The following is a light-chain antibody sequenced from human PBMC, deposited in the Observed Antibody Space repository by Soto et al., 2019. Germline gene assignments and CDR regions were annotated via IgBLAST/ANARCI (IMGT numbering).Light chain of an antibody. CDR3: QQYNNWPPEWT. CDR1: QSVSSN. J-gene: IGKJ1*01. CDR2: GAS. V-gene: IGKV3-15*01. Sequence: EIVITQSPATLSLSPGQRATLSCRASQSVSSNLAWYQQKPGQAPRLLIYGASTRATGIPARFSGSGSGTEFTLTISSLQSEDFAVYYCQQYNNWPPEWTFGQGTKVDIK.